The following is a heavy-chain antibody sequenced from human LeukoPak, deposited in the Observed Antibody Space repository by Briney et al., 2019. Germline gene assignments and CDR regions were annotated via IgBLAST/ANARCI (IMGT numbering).Heavy chain of an antibody. CDR1: EFTFSNYA. V-gene: IGHV3-30-3*01. J-gene: IGHJ3*02. D-gene: IGHD1-26*01. CDR3: ARIEWERLGRAFDI. Sequence: GGSLRLSCAASEFTFSNYALHWVRQAPGKGLEWVAVISYDGNTIHYADSVKGRFIISRDTSKNTLYLQMNSLRAEDMAVYYCARIEWERLGRAFDIWGQGTMVTVSS. CDR2: ISYDGNTI.